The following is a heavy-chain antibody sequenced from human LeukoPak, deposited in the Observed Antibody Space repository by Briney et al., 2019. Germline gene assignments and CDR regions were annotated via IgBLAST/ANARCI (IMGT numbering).Heavy chain of an antibody. CDR2: ISYDGSSE. D-gene: IGHD5-18*01. J-gene: IGHJ4*02. CDR3: ARGGYSYGQFGLYFDY. V-gene: IGHV3-30-3*01. CDR1: GFTFSIYT. Sequence: PGGSLRLSCAASGFTFSIYTMHWVRRAPGKGVEWVAFISYDGSSEYYADSVKGRFTISRDDSKNTLYLQMNSLRADDTAVYFCARGGYSYGQFGLYFDYWGQGTLVTVSS.